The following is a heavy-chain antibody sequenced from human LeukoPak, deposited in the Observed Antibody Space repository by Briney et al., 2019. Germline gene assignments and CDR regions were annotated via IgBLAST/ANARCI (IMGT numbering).Heavy chain of an antibody. J-gene: IGHJ4*02. D-gene: IGHD3-22*01. CDR3: AKDQVWIVVGSFDY. CDR1: GFTFSSYA. CDR2: ISGSGGST. V-gene: IGHV3-23*01. Sequence: GRSLRLSCAASGFTFSSYAMSWVRQAPGKGLEWVSGISGSGGSTYYTDSVKGRFTISRDNSKNTLYLQMTSLRAEDTAVYYCAKDQVWIVVGSFDYWGQGTLVTVS.